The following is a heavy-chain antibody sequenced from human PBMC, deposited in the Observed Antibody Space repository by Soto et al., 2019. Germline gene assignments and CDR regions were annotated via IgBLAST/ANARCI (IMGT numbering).Heavy chain of an antibody. Sequence: PGGSLRLSCAASGFTFSSYWMSGVRQAPGKGLEWVANIKQDGSEKYYVDSVKGRFTISRDNAKNSLYMKMNSLRAEETAVYYCARRLFIAATDTEPFESWGQGTMVTVSS. V-gene: IGHV3-7*03. CDR3: ARRLFIAATDTEPFES. J-gene: IGHJ4*02. D-gene: IGHD6-13*01. CDR2: IKQDGSEK. CDR1: GFTFSSYW.